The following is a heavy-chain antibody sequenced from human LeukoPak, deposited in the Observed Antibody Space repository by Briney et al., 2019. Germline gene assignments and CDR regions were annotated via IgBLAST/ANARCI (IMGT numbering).Heavy chain of an antibody. J-gene: IGHJ4*02. CDR3: ARDLGCSGGSCYASYYFDY. D-gene: IGHD2-15*01. CDR2: ISTSSSYI. Sequence: GGSLRLSCAASGFTFSGYNMNWVRQAPGKGLEWVSFISTSSSYIHYADSVKGRFTISRDNAKNSLYLQMNSLRAEDTAVYYCARDLGCSGGSCYASYYFDYWGQGTLVTVSS. V-gene: IGHV3-21*01. CDR1: GFTFSGYN.